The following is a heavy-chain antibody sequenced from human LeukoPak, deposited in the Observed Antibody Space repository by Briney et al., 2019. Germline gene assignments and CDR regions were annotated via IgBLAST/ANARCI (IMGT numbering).Heavy chain of an antibody. CDR3: AKDRGGIKDY. J-gene: IGHJ4*02. V-gene: IGHV3-23*01. CDR1: GFTFSASP. D-gene: IGHD2-15*01. Sequence: PGGSLRLSCAASGFTFSASPMSWVRQAPGKGLKWVSSMSASGANTYYASSVKGRFTISRDNSKNTLYLQMNSVTAEDTAVYYCAKDRGGIKDYWGQGTLVTVSS. CDR2: MSASGANT.